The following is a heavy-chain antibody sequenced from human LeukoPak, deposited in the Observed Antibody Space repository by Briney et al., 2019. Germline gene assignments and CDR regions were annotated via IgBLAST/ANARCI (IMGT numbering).Heavy chain of an antibody. D-gene: IGHD4-17*01. CDR3: ARDKYGDQYYFDY. V-gene: IGHV3-21*01. J-gene: IGHJ4*02. Sequence: GGSLRLSCAASGFTFSSYSMNWVRQAPGKGLEWVSFISSSSSYIYYADSVKGRLTISRDNARNSLYLQMNSLRAEDTAVYYCARDKYGDQYYFDYWGQGTLVTVSS. CDR1: GFTFSSYS. CDR2: ISSSSSYI.